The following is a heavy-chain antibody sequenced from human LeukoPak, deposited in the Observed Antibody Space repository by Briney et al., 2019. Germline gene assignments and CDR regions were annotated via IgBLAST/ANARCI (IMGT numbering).Heavy chain of an antibody. Sequence: ASVKVSCKVSGYTLTELSMHWVRQAPGKGLEWMGGFDPEDGETIYAQKFQGRVTMTEDTSTDTAYMELSSLRSEDTAVYYCARDHRPVMYSSGWDAFDIWGQGTMVTVSS. J-gene: IGHJ3*02. CDR2: FDPEDGET. CDR3: ARDHRPVMYSSGWDAFDI. D-gene: IGHD6-19*01. V-gene: IGHV1-24*01. CDR1: GYTLTELS.